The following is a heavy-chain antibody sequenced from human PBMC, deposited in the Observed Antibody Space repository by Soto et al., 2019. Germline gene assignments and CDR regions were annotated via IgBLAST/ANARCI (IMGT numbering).Heavy chain of an antibody. J-gene: IGHJ4*02. CDR1: GYTFTAFA. V-gene: IGHV1-3*01. D-gene: IGHD3-10*01. Sequence: QVQLVQSGTEVRKPGASVRVSCKASGYTFTAFAMHWVRQAPGQRPEWMGWINADNGNTRYSQKFQGRGPFSGKTSANKGYLGVGSLGVGGTAVFYWAGDGAGFFGSGSFPDWGPGTLVPLPS. CDR3: AGDGAGFFGSGSFPD. CDR2: INADNGNT.